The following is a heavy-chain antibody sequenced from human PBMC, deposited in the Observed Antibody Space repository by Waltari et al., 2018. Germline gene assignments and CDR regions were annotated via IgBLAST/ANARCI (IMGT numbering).Heavy chain of an antibody. J-gene: IGHJ4*02. V-gene: IGHV4-61*09. CDR3: AGKEWELLGVDY. CDR2: IYTSGST. Sequence: QVQLQESGPGLVKPSQTLSLTCTVSGGSISSGSYYWSWIRQPAGKGLEWIGYIYTSGSTNYNPSLKSRVTISVDTSKNQFSLKLSSVTAADTAVYYCAGKEWELLGVDYWGQGTLVTVSS. D-gene: IGHD1-26*01. CDR1: GGSISSGSYY.